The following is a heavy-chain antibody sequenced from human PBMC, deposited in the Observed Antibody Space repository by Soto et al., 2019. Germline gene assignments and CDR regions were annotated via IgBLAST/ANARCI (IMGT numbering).Heavy chain of an antibody. D-gene: IGHD6-19*01. CDR1: GYTLTELS. Sequence: ASVKVSCKVSGYTLTELSMHWVRQAPGKGLEWMGGFDPEDGETIYAQKFQGRVTMTEDTSTDTAYMELSSLRSEDTAVYYCATVRTVYSSGRRSYYYGMDVWGQGTTVTVSS. J-gene: IGHJ6*02. CDR3: ATVRTVYSSGRRSYYYGMDV. V-gene: IGHV1-24*01. CDR2: FDPEDGET.